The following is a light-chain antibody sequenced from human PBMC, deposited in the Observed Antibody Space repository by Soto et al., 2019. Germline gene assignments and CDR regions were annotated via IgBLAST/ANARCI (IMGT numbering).Light chain of an antibody. Sequence: QSALPQPPSASGSPGQSVTISCTGNSSDVGGYNYVSWYQQHPGKAPNLMIYEVSKRPSGVPDRFSGSKSGNTASLTVSGLQAEDEADYYCSSYAGSNNFGVVFGGGTKLTVL. CDR2: EVS. J-gene: IGLJ2*01. CDR3: SSYAGSNNFGVV. V-gene: IGLV2-8*01. CDR1: SSDVGGYNY.